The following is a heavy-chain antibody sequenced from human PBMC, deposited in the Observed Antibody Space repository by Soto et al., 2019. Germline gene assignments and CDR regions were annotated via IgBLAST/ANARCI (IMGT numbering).Heavy chain of an antibody. Sequence: QVQLQESGPGLVKPSETLSLTCTVSGGSISSYYWSWIRQPPGKGLEWIGYIYYSGSTNYNPSLKSRVTISVDTCKNKFSLELSSVTAADTAVYYCARHEVLAGYYEGLGAFDIWGQGTMVTVSS. CDR3: ARHEVLAGYYEGLGAFDI. D-gene: IGHD3-9*01. CDR2: IYYSGST. V-gene: IGHV4-59*08. J-gene: IGHJ3*02. CDR1: GGSISSYY.